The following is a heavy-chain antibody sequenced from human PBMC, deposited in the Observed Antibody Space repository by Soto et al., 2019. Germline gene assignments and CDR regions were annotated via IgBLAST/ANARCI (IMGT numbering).Heavy chain of an antibody. J-gene: IGHJ6*02. CDR2: IGTAGDT. CDR1: GFTFSSYD. Sequence: PGGSLRLSCAASGFTFSSYDMHWVRQATGKGLEWVSAIGTAGDTYYPGSVKGRFTISRENAKNSLYLQMNSLRALDMAVYYCARFKRFGPLGYYGMDVWGQGTTVTVSS. D-gene: IGHD3-3*01. V-gene: IGHV3-13*01. CDR3: ARFKRFGPLGYYGMDV.